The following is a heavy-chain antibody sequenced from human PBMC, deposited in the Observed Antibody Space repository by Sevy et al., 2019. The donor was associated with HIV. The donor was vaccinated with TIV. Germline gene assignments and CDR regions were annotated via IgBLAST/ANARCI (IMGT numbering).Heavy chain of an antibody. CDR1: GPTFSSYW. Sequence: GGSLRLSCAASGPTFSSYWMHWVRQAPGKGLVWVSRINGDGSSTSYADSVKGRFTISRDNAKNTLYLQMNSLRAEDTAVYYCVRQRGDTVVLPDVLPDYGMDVWGQGTTVTVSS. D-gene: IGHD2-2*01. J-gene: IGHJ6*02. CDR3: VRQRGDTVVLPDVLPDYGMDV. CDR2: INGDGSST. V-gene: IGHV3-74*01.